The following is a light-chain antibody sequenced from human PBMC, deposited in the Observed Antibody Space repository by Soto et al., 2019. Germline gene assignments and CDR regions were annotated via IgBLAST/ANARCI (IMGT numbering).Light chain of an antibody. V-gene: IGKV1-5*03. J-gene: IGKJ5*01. CDR2: KAS. Sequence: DIQITQSPSTLSASVGDRVTITCRASHSISSWLAWYQRKPGKAPKLMIYKASSLESGVPSRFSGSGSGTEFTLTISSLQPDDFATYYCQQYDSFSVTFGQGTRLEIK. CDR3: QQYDSFSVT. CDR1: HSISSW.